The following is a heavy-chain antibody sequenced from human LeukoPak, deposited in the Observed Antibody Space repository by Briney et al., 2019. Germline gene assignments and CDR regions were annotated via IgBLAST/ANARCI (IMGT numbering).Heavy chain of an antibody. V-gene: IGHV3-21*04. Sequence: GGSLRLSCAASGFSFSSYNMNWVRQAPGKVLEWVSSITTSSTYTFYADSVKGRFTISRDNSKNSLYLQMNSLRRDDTALYYCAKEVNRIIMIPYYMDVWGKGTTVTISS. J-gene: IGHJ6*03. CDR3: AKEVNRIIMIPYYMDV. CDR2: ITTSSTYT. D-gene: IGHD3-22*01. CDR1: GFSFSSYN.